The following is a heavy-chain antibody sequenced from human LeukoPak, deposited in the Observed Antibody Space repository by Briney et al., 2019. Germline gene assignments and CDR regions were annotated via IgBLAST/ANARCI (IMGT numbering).Heavy chain of an antibody. J-gene: IGHJ4*02. CDR3: AKDWGRGDDNNFSYFDH. CDR1: GFTFSDFA. D-gene: IGHD5-24*01. Sequence: GGSLRLSCAASGFTFSDFAMNWVRQVPGKGLEWVSAVSASGVSTYYADSVKGRFTISRDNSKNTLDLQMNILRAEDTAIYYCAKDWGRGDDNNFSYFDHWGQGTLVAVSP. CDR2: VSASGVST. V-gene: IGHV3-23*01.